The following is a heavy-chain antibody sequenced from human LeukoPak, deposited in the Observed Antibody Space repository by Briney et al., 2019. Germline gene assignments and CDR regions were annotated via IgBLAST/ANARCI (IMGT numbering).Heavy chain of an antibody. D-gene: IGHD1-26*01. CDR3: ARNYYEPTYDYYFDC. V-gene: IGHV3-23*01. J-gene: IGHJ4*02. CDR1: GFTFRSYA. Sequence: GGSLRLSCAASGFTFRSYAMSWVRKAPGKGLEWVSAISGSGGSTYYADSVRGRFTISRDNSKNTLYLHMNSLRAEDTALYYCARNYYEPTYDYYFDCWGQGTLVTVSS. CDR2: ISGSGGST.